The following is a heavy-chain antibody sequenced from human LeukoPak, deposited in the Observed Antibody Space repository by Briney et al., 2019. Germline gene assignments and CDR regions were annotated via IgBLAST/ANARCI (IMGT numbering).Heavy chain of an antibody. CDR3: ARFVLSGSYPYFDY. Sequence: GSLRLSCAASGFTFSSYAMHWVRQAPGKGLEWVAVISYDGSNKYYADSVKGRFTISRDNSKNTLYLQMNSLRAEDTAVYYCARFVLSGSYPYFDYWGQGTLVTVSS. V-gene: IGHV3-30*04. CDR2: ISYDGSNK. J-gene: IGHJ4*02. D-gene: IGHD1-26*01. CDR1: GFTFSSYA.